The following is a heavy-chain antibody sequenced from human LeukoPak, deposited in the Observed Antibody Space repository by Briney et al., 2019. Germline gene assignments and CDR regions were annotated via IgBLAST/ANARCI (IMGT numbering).Heavy chain of an antibody. CDR1: GDSIRSSSYY. V-gene: IGHV4-39*01. D-gene: IGHD1-26*01. Sequence: KPSETLSLTCSVSGDSIRSSSYYWGWIRQPPGKGLEWIGSIYYSGSTYYNPSLKNRATISVDTSKNQFSLKLTSVTAADTAVFYCASTRRSGTYLEAFDIWGQGTMATISS. CDR2: IYYSGST. CDR3: ASTRRSGTYLEAFDI. J-gene: IGHJ3*02.